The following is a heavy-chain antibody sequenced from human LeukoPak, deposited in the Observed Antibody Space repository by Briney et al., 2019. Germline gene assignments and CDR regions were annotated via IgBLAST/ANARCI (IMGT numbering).Heavy chain of an antibody. D-gene: IGHD3-22*01. CDR1: GFTFNTYN. Sequence: GGSLRLSCAGSGFTFNTYNMNWVRQAPGKGLEWVSSISSSSSYIYYADSVKGRFTISRDNAKNSLYLQMNSLRAEDTAVYYCARDLMYYYDSSGSNDAFDIWGQGTMVTVSS. CDR3: ARDLMYYYDSSGSNDAFDI. V-gene: IGHV3-21*01. J-gene: IGHJ3*02. CDR2: ISSSSSYI.